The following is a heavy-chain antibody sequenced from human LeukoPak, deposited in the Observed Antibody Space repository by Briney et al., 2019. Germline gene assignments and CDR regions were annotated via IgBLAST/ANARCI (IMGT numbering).Heavy chain of an antibody. CDR1: GYTFTSYG. V-gene: IGHV1-69*06. CDR2: IIPIFGTA. J-gene: IGHJ6*03. Sequence: SVKVSCKASGYTFTSYGISWVRQAPGQGLEWMGGIIPIFGTANYAQKFQGRVTITADKSTSTAYMELSSLRSEDTAVYYCATTGGDIYYYYMDVWGKGTTVTNSS. D-gene: IGHD3-16*01. CDR3: ATTGGDIYYYYMDV.